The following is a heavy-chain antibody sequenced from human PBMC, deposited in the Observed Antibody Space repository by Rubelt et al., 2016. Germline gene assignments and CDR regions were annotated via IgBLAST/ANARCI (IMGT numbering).Heavy chain of an antibody. D-gene: IGHD6-13*01. CDR2: MYHSGNT. J-gene: IGHJ4*02. V-gene: IGHV4-39*01. CDR3: ARGRTGGSRAAAC. Sequence: QLQLQESGPGLVKPSETLSLTCTVSGDSISSTSYYWGWIRQPPGEGLEWIGSMYHSGNTYYNPSLKSRVTISVDTSNHQFSLKLSSVTAADTAGYYCARGRTGGSRAAACWGQGTLVTVSS. CDR1: GDSISSTSYY.